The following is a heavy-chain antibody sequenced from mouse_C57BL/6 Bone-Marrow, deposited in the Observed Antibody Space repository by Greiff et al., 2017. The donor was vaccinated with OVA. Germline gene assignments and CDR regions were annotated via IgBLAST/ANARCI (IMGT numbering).Heavy chain of an antibody. CDR2: INPSRGYT. V-gene: IGHV1S26*01. J-gene: IGHJ2*01. D-gene: IGHD1-1*01. Sequence: QVQLQQSGAELVKPGASVKLSCTASGFNIKDYYMHWVKQRPGQGLEWIGYINPSRGYTKYNQKFKDKATLTADKSSSTAYMQLSSLTSEDSAVYYCARSPSITTVVAPYYFDYWGQGTTLTVSS. CDR3: ARSPSITTVVAPYYFDY. CDR1: GFNIKDYY.